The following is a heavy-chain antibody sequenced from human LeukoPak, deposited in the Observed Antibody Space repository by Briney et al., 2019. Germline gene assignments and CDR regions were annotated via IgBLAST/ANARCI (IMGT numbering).Heavy chain of an antibody. V-gene: IGHV3-30*18. CDR2: ISYDGSNK. CDR3: AKDSGDYGTPGDY. D-gene: IGHD4-17*01. J-gene: IGHJ4*02. Sequence: PGGSLRLSCAASGLTFSSYGMHWVRQAPGKGLEWVAVISYDGSNKYYADSVKGRFTISRDNSKNTLYLQMNSLRAEDTAVYYCAKDSGDYGTPGDYWGQGTLVSVSS. CDR1: GLTFSSYG.